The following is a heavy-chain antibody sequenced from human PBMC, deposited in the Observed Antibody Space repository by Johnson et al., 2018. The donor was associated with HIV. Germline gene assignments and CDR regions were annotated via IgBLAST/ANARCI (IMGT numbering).Heavy chain of an antibody. D-gene: IGHD3-16*02. CDR2: LWYDGSNK. CDR1: GFTSSTYS. V-gene: IGHV3-33*01. J-gene: IGHJ3*02. Sequence: QVQLGESGGCVVRPGKSPRLACAASGFTSSTYSMHWVRQAPGKGLEWVAVLWYDGSNKYYADSVKGRFTISRDNSKNTLYLQMNSLRAEDTAVYYCATELSLLRDAFDIWGQGTMVTVSS. CDR3: ATELSLLRDAFDI.